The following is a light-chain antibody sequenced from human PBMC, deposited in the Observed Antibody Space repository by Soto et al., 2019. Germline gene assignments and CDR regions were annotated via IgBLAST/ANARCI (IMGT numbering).Light chain of an antibody. Sequence: QSALTQSPSVSGAPGQSVSISCTGTSSNIGAGFDVHWYQQVPATAPKLLIYGNNNRPSGVPDRFSGSKSGTSASLAITWVLAEDEDDYYCKSYDSNRRGGAVFGSG. CDR3: KSYDSNRRGGAV. J-gene: IGLJ1*01. CDR2: GNN. V-gene: IGLV1-40*01. CDR1: SSNIGAGFD.